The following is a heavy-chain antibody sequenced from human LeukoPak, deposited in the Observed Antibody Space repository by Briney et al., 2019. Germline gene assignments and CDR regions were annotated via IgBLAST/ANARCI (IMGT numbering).Heavy chain of an antibody. Sequence: GGSLRLSCAASGFTFRNYVIHWVRQAPGKGLEWVAVTSSDLNVKVYADSVKGRFTISRDNSRSTLYLQMNSLRPEDTAIYYCAREGYYGSGSPPSLYFDYWGQGTLVTVSS. J-gene: IGHJ4*02. D-gene: IGHD3-10*01. CDR1: GFTFRNYV. CDR2: TSSDLNVK. CDR3: AREGYYGSGSPPSLYFDY. V-gene: IGHV3-30-3*01.